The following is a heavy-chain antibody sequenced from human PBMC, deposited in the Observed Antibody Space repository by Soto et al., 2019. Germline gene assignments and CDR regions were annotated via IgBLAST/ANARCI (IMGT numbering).Heavy chain of an antibody. CDR2: ISSSSSNI. V-gene: IGHV3-21*01. CDR3: AREDYAGASPRFDY. D-gene: IGHD4-17*01. Sequence: EVQLVDSGGGLVKPGGSLRLSCAASGFIFSSYTMTWVRQAPGKGLEWVSSISSSSSNIEYADSVKSRFSVSRDNANNSLFLQITSLRAEDTAVYYCAREDYAGASPRFDYWGPGALVTVSS. CDR1: GFIFSSYT. J-gene: IGHJ4*02.